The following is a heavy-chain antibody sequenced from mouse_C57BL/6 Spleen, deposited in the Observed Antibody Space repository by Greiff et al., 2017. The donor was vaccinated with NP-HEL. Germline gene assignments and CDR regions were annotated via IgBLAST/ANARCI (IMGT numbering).Heavy chain of an antibody. Sequence: DVKLVESGGGLVQPGGSLKLSCAASGFTFSDYYMYWVRQTPEKRLEWVAYISNGGGSTYYPDTVKGRFTISRDNAKNTLYLQMSRLKSEDTAMYYCARLPTVVATSYYYAMDYWGQGTSVTVSS. CDR1: GFTFSDYY. D-gene: IGHD1-1*01. CDR3: ARLPTVVATSYYYAMDY. V-gene: IGHV5-12*01. CDR2: ISNGGGST. J-gene: IGHJ4*01.